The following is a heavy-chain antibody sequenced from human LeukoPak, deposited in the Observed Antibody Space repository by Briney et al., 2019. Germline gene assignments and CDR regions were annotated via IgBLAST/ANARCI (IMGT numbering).Heavy chain of an antibody. Sequence: GGSLRLSCAGSGFTFSNYAMNWVRQAPGKGLEWVSSISHSGSLSYADSVKGRFTISRDNSMNTLFLQMSSLRAEDTAIYYCAKDRARSSSWSIYFDYWGQGTLVTVSS. V-gene: IGHV3-23*01. CDR3: AKDRARSSSWSIYFDY. CDR1: GFTFSNYA. D-gene: IGHD6-13*01. CDR2: ISHSGSL. J-gene: IGHJ4*02.